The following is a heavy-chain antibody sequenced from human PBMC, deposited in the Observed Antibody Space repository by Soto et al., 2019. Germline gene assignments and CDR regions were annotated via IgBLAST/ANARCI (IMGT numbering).Heavy chain of an antibody. D-gene: IGHD3-3*01. CDR3: ARDLTPFWSGYSYHYYMDV. CDR2: ISAYNGNT. V-gene: IGHV1-18*01. J-gene: IGHJ6*03. CDR1: GYTFTSYG. Sequence: GASVKVSCKASGYTFTSYGISWVRQAPGQGLEWMGWISAYNGNTNYAQKLQGRVTMTTDTSTSTAYMELRSLRSDDTAVYYCARDLTPFWSGYSYHYYMDVWGKGTTVTVSS.